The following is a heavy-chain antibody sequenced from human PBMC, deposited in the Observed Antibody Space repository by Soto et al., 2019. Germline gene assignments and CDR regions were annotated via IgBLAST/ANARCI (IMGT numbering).Heavy chain of an antibody. CDR3: ARFGYSTNIGIDY. CDR2: IYYSGST. V-gene: IGHV4-31*03. J-gene: IGHJ4*02. CDR1: GGSISSGSYY. D-gene: IGHD3-22*01. Sequence: QVQLQESGPGLVKPSQTLSLTCTVSGGSISSGSYYWSWIRQHPGKGLEWIGYIYYSGSTYYNPSLKSRVTISVDTSKNQFSLKLSSVTAADTAVYYCARFGYSTNIGIDYWGQGTLVTVSS.